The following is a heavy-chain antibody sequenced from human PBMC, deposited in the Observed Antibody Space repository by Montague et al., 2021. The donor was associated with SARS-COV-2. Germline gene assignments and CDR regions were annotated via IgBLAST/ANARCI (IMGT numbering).Heavy chain of an antibody. CDR2: IYYSGST. Sequence: SETLSLTCTVSGGSISSSSYYWGWIRQPPGKGLEWIGCIYYSGSTYYNPSLKSRVTISVDTSKNQFSLKLSSVTAADTAVYYCEREYRGYEDPTGFDPWGQGTLVTVSS. D-gene: IGHD5-12*01. CDR3: EREYRGYEDPTGFDP. J-gene: IGHJ5*02. V-gene: IGHV4-39*01. CDR1: GGSISSSSYY.